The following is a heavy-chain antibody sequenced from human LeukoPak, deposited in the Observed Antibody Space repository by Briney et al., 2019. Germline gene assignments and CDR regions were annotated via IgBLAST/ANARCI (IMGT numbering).Heavy chain of an antibody. D-gene: IGHD3-10*01. CDR1: GGSISSGSYY. Sequence: SETLSLTCTVSGGSISSGSYYWSWIRQPAGKGLEWIGRIYTSGSTNYNPSLKSRVTISVDTSKNQFSLKLSSVTAADTAVYYCARGQARTDYYGSGSLDYWGQGTLVTVSS. CDR2: IYTSGST. V-gene: IGHV4-61*02. J-gene: IGHJ4*02. CDR3: ARGQARTDYYGSGSLDY.